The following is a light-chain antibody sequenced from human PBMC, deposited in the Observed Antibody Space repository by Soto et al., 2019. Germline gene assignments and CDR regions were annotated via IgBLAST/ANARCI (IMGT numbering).Light chain of an antibody. CDR1: SIDILSYNL. Sequence: SALSHPVPSSASPRQSITISFSGTSIDILSYNLVSWYQQHPGKAPKLIIYEVSKRPSGVSNRFSGSKYGNTASLTISGLQAEDEADYYCCSYAGSDTVFGTGTKVTVL. V-gene: IGLV2-23*02. J-gene: IGLJ1*01. CDR2: EVS. CDR3: CSYAGSDTV.